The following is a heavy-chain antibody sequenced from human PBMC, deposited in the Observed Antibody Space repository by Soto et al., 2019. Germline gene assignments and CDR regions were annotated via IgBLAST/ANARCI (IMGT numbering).Heavy chain of an antibody. CDR3: ARARWELLGDAFDI. CDR1: GFTFSSYA. CDR2: ISYDGSNK. Sequence: QVQLVESGGGVVQPGRSLRLSCAASGFTFSSYAMHWVRQAPGKGLEWVAVISYDGSNKYYADSVKGRFTISRDNSKNTLYLQMNSLRAEDTAVYYCARARWELLGDAFDIWGQGTMATVSS. J-gene: IGHJ3*02. D-gene: IGHD1-26*01. V-gene: IGHV3-30-3*01.